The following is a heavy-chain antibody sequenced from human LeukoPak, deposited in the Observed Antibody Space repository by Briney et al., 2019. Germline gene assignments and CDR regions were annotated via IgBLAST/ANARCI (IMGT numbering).Heavy chain of an antibody. Sequence: SETLSLTCTVSGGSISSYYWSWIRQPAGKGLEWIGRIHTSGSTNYNPSLKSRVTMSVDTSKNQFSLKLSSVTAADTAVYYCARDESYCGGDCGNWFDPWGQGTLVTVSS. V-gene: IGHV4-4*07. CDR2: IHTSGST. CDR3: ARDESYCGGDCGNWFDP. CDR1: GGSISSYY. D-gene: IGHD2-21*02. J-gene: IGHJ5*02.